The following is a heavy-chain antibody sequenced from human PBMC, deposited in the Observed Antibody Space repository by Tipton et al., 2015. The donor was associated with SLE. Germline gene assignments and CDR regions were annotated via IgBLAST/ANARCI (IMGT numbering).Heavy chain of an antibody. CDR3: ARDEGMYYDSSGYYDY. D-gene: IGHD3-22*01. J-gene: IGHJ4*02. CDR1: GFTFSSYS. Sequence: SLRLSCAASGFTFSSYSMNWVRQAPGKGLEWVSYISSSGSSIYYADSVKGRFTISRDNVKNSLYLQMNSLRAEDTAVYYCARDEGMYYDSSGYYDYWGQGTLVTVSS. CDR2: ISSSGSSI. V-gene: IGHV3-48*04.